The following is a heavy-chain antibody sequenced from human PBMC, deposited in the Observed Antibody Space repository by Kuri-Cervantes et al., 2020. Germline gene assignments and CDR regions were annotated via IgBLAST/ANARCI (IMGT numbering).Heavy chain of an antibody. CDR2: IYYSGST. Sequence: SETLSLTCTVSGGSVSSGSYYWSWIRQPPGKGLEWIGYIYYSGSTNYNPSLKSRVTISVDTSKNQFSLKLSSVTAADTAVYYCATRAYPDYYMDVRGKGTTVTVSS. CDR3: ATRAYPDYYMDV. V-gene: IGHV4-61*01. D-gene: IGHD1-1*01. J-gene: IGHJ6*03. CDR1: GGSVSSGSYY.